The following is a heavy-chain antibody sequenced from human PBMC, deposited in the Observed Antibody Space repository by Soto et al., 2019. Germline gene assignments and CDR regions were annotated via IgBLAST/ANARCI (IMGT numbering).Heavy chain of an antibody. CDR1: GFIFSNYG. V-gene: IGHV3-33*06. J-gene: IGHJ4*02. Sequence: QVQVVECGGGVVQPGRSLRLSCVASGFIFSNYGIHWVCQAPGKGLEWVAVLWYDGSKEYYVDSVRGRFTISRDNSKNTLYLHMNNLSAEDTAVYYCAKGTGQQAPDFFECWGQGAQVPVSA. CDR3: AKGTGQQAPDFFEC. CDR2: LWYDGSKE. D-gene: IGHD6-13*01.